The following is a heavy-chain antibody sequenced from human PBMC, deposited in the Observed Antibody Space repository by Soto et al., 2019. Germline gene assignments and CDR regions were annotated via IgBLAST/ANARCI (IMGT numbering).Heavy chain of an antibody. Sequence: GGSLRLSCAASGFTFTNYVMSWVRQAPGEGLEWVSAISGSSGSTYYADSVKGRFTISRDNSKNTLFLQMNSLRAEDTAVYYCAKGSSAARPYYFDYWGQGTLVTVSS. D-gene: IGHD2-2*01. CDR1: GFTFTNYV. V-gene: IGHV3-23*01. CDR2: ISGSSGST. J-gene: IGHJ4*02. CDR3: AKGSSAARPYYFDY.